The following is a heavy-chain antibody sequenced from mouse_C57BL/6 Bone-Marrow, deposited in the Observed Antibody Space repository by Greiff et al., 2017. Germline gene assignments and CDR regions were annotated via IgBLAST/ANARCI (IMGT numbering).Heavy chain of an antibody. J-gene: IGHJ2*01. V-gene: IGHV1-47*01. CDR1: GYTFTTYS. CDR3: ARSSTFFYYFDY. D-gene: IGHD5-1*01. Sequence: QVQLQQSGAELVKPGASVKMSCKASGYTFTTYSIEWMKQKPGKSLEWIGNFHPYNDDTKYNEKFKGKATLTVETSSNTAYLELSRLTSGDSAVYYCARSSTFFYYFDYWGQGTTLTVSS. CDR2: FHPYNDDT.